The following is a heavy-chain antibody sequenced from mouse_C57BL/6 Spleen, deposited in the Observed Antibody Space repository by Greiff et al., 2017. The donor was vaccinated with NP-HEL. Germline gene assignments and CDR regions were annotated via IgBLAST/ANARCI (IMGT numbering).Heavy chain of an antibody. CDR1: GYTFTSYW. V-gene: IGHV1-64*01. CDR2: IHPNSGST. D-gene: IGHD1-1*01. J-gene: IGHJ2*01. CDR3: ARSPYYGSTWYFDY. Sequence: VQLQQPGAELVKPGASVKLSCKASGYTFTSYWMHWVKQRPGQGLEWIGMIHPNSGSTNYNEKFKSKATLTVDKSSSTAYMQLSSLTSEDSAVYYCARSPYYGSTWYFDYWGQGTTLTVSS.